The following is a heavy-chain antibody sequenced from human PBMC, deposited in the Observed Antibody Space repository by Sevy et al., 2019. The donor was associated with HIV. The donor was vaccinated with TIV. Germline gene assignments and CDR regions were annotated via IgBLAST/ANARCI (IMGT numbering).Heavy chain of an antibody. V-gene: IGHV3-33*01. J-gene: IGHJ4*02. CDR2: IWFDGSNS. CDR3: ARDHEFYDYGDYGLPFFPDY. D-gene: IGHD4-17*01. Sequence: GESLKISCAASGFSFSSYGMHWVRQAPGKGLEWVALIWFDGSNSYYADSVKGRFTISRDTSKNTVYLQMNSLRAEDTAVYYCARDHEFYDYGDYGLPFFPDYWGQGNLVTVS. CDR1: GFSFSSYG.